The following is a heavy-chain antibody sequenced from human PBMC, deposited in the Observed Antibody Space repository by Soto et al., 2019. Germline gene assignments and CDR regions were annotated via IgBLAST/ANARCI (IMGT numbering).Heavy chain of an antibody. Sequence: EVQLVESGGGLVQPGRSLRLSCAASGFTFDDYAMHWVRQAPGKGLEWVSGITWNSGMIFYADSVKGRLTISRDNAKNSLYLQMNSLRTEDTALYYCAKEGGYCTGGTGSYFDYWGQGTLVTVSS. D-gene: IGHD2-8*02. CDR3: AKEGGYCTGGTGSYFDY. J-gene: IGHJ4*02. V-gene: IGHV3-9*01. CDR1: GFTFDDYA. CDR2: ITWNSGMI.